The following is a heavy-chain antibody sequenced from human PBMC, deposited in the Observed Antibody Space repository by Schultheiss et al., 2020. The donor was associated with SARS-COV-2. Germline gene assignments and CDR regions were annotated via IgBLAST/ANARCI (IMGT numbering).Heavy chain of an antibody. CDR2: INPNSGGT. Sequence: ASVKVSCKASGYTLTGYYVHWVRQAPGQGLEWMGWINPNSGGTNYAQKFQGRVTITADESTSTAYMELSSLRSEDTAVYYCARVGACSGGSCPGWGQGTLVTVSS. D-gene: IGHD2-15*01. CDR1: GYTLTGYY. CDR3: ARVGACSGGSCPG. J-gene: IGHJ4*02. V-gene: IGHV1-2*02.